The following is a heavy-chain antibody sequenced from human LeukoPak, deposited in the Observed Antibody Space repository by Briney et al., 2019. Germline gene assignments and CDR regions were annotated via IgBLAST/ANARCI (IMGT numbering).Heavy chain of an antibody. CDR1: GYTFTSYD. J-gene: IGHJ5*02. D-gene: IGHD1-26*01. V-gene: IGHV1-18*01. CDR2: ISTYNGNT. Sequence: ASVKVSCKASGYTFTSYDISWVRQAPGQGLEWMGWISTYNGNTNYAQKLQGRVTMTTDTITTTAYMELRSLRYDDTAVYYCARDHSGNWFDPWGQGTLVTVSS. CDR3: ARDHSGNWFDP.